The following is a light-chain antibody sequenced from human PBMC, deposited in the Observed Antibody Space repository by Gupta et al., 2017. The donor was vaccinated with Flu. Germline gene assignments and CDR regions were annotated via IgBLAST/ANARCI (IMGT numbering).Light chain of an antibody. CDR2: EAC. J-gene: IGKJ1*01. CDR1: HSSYCL. V-gene: IGKV1-5*03. CDR3: QQYRTLWT. Sequence: VGDIVTVTCRANHSSYCLLAWYQQKPGKAPILLNYEACSVESGVPSRGSGSGSGTEFALTITSLQPEDFATYYCQQYRTLWTFGQGTKVEIK.